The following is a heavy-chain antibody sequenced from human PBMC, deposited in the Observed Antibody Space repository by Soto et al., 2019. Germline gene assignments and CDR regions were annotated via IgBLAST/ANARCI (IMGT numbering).Heavy chain of an antibody. Sequence: PGGSLRLSCAGSGFTFSNFWMHWARQAPGKGLVWVARINTDGSVTSHADSVRGRFTISRDNVNDTLYLQMNNLRAEDSGLYYCTRGPRPISTGTGAYWGQGTQVTVSS. CDR3: TRGPRPISTGTGAY. J-gene: IGHJ4*02. CDR1: GFTFSNFW. V-gene: IGHV3-74*01. CDR2: INTDGSVT. D-gene: IGHD3-10*01.